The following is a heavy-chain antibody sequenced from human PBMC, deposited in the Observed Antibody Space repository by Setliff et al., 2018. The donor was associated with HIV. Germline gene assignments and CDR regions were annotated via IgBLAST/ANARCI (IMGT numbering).Heavy chain of an antibody. V-gene: IGHV4-61*02. CDR1: GVSINRTDHY. J-gene: IGHJ3*01. CDR3: ARDQADTYNYLLSGAFDF. Sequence: SETLSLTCSVSGVSINRTDHYWGWIRQPAGKGLEWIGRVYTSGTTNYNPSLKSRVTISVDTSKNQFSLKLSSVTAADTALYYCARDQADTYNYLLSGAFDFWGQGTMVTVSS. CDR2: VYTSGTT. D-gene: IGHD3-10*01.